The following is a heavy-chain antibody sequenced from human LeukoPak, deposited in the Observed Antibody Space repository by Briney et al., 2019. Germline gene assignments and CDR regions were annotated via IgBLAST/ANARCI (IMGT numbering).Heavy chain of an antibody. CDR2: INPSDSST. Sequence: ASVKVSCKASGYTFTNYPMHWVRQAPGQGLEWTGIINPSDSSTNYAQRFQGRVTLTSDTSTSTVYMDLSSLRSEDTAVYFCARDDVVAGPFYYYGMDVWGQGTTVTVSS. V-gene: IGHV1-46*01. J-gene: IGHJ6*02. CDR1: GYTFTNYP. D-gene: IGHD5-12*01. CDR3: ARDDVVAGPFYYYGMDV.